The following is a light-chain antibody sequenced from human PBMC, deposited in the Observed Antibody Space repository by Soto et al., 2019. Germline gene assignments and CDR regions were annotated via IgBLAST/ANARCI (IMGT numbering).Light chain of an antibody. CDR3: MQRLQTPLT. J-gene: IGKJ1*01. CDR1: QSLLNSNGYNC. CDR2: LGS. Sequence: DIVMTQSPLSLPVTPGEPASISCRSSQSLLNSNGYNCLEWYLQKPGQSPQLLIYLGSYRASGVPDRFSGSGSGTDFTLKISRVEAEEVGVYFCMQRLQTPLTFGQGTKVEIK. V-gene: IGKV2-28*01.